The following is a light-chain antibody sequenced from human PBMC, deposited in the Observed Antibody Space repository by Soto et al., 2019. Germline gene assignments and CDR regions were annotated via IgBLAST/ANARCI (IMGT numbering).Light chain of an antibody. CDR1: QDIRSD. V-gene: IGKV1-13*02. J-gene: IGKJ1*01. CDR2: AAS. Sequence: AIQMTHSPSSLSASVGDRVTVTCRSSQDIRSDVGWYQQKPGQAPKVLMYAASSLESGVPSRFSGSGSGTEFTLTISSLQPDDFATYYCQQYNSYSWTFGQGTKVDIK. CDR3: QQYNSYSWT.